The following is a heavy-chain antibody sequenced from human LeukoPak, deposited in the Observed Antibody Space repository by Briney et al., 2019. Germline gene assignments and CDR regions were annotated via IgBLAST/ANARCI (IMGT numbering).Heavy chain of an antibody. D-gene: IGHD6-13*01. V-gene: IGHV4-39*02. J-gene: IGHJ4*02. CDR3: ARAPALYSSSWYHSFDY. Sequence: SETLSLTCNVSGASIRSGRNYWGWIRQSPGKGLEWIGSIYYSGSSSYNPSLQSRVSISVDTSKNHISLKVFSLTAADTAVYYCARAPALYSSSWYHSFDYWGQGTLVTVSS. CDR2: IYYSGSS. CDR1: GASIRSGRNY.